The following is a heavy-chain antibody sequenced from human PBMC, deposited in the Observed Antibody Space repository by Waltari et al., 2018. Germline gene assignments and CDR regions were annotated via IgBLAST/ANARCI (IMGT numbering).Heavy chain of an antibody. CDR2: INWNSGGI. D-gene: IGHD3-9*01. J-gene: IGHJ3*02. CDR1: GFTLDDYA. CDR3: ARDMDDVLTGSFALDI. Sequence: EVQLVESGGGLVEPGRSLRLSCAASGFTLDDYAMHWVRQAPGKGLEWVSGINWNSGGIAYADSVKGRFTISRDNAKNSLYRDMNTLSVEDMALYYCARDMDDVLTGSFALDIWGQGTMVIVSS. V-gene: IGHV3-9*03.